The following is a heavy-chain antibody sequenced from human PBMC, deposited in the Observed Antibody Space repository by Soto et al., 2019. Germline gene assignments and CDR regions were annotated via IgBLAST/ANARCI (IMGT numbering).Heavy chain of an antibody. J-gene: IGHJ5*02. CDR2: VYPGDSYT. CDR1: GYSFTNYW. Sequence: GESLKISCKGSGYSFTNYWIGWLRQMPGKGLEWMGIVYPGDSYTRYSPSFQGQVTISADKSISTAYLQWSSLKASDTAIYYCARPRHDSGYESAFDPWGQGTQVTVSS. D-gene: IGHD5-12*01. V-gene: IGHV5-51*01. CDR3: ARPRHDSGYESAFDP.